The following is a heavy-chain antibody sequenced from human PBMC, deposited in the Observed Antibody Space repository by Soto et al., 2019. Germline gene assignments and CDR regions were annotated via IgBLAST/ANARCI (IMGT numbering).Heavy chain of an antibody. D-gene: IGHD3-3*01. CDR3: ARSGQVGNWFDP. V-gene: IGHV1-8*01. CDR1: GYTFTSYD. CDR2: MNPNSGNT. Sequence: ASVKVSCKASGYTFTSYDINWVRQATGQGLEWMGWMNPNSGNTGYAQKFQGRVTMTRNTSISTAYMELSSLRSEDTAVYYCARSGQVGNWFDPWGQGTLVTVSS. J-gene: IGHJ5*02.